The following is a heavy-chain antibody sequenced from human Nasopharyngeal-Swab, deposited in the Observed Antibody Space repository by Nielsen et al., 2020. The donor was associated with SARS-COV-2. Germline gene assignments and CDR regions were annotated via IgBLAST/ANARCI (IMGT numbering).Heavy chain of an antibody. V-gene: IGHV3-48*03. J-gene: IGHJ5*02. CDR2: ISSDGTII. CDR1: GFTFDSYE. Sequence: GESLKISCVGSGFTFDSYEINLFRQAPGKGLEWVSYISSDGTIIYDADFVKGRFTISRDNGKNSVYLQMNSLRAEDTAVYYCVRASRGWSWGQGTQVTVSS. CDR3: VRASRGWS. D-gene: IGHD6-19*01.